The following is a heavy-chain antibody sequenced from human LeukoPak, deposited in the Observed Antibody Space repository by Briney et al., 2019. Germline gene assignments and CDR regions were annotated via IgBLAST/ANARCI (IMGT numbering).Heavy chain of an antibody. J-gene: IGHJ6*02. V-gene: IGHV3-23*01. D-gene: IGHD3-3*01. CDR2: ISGGGGST. CDR3: AKPPPYDFWSGYQPDYYYYGMDV. Sequence: GGSLRLSCAASGFTFSSYAMNWVRQAPGKGLEWVSTISGGGGSTYYADSVRGRFTISRDNSKNTLYLQMNSLRAEDTAVYYCAKPPPYDFWSGYQPDYYYYGMDVWGQGTTVTVSS. CDR1: GFTFSSYA.